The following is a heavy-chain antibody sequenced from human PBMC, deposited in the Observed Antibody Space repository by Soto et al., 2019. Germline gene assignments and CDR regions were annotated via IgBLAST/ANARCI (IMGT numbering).Heavy chain of an antibody. D-gene: IGHD2-15*01. V-gene: IGHV2-5*02. CDR2: IYWDDDE. J-gene: IGHJ6*02. Sequence: QITLKESGPTLVKPTQTLTLTCTFSGFSLSNSGVGVGWIRQPPGKALEWLTLIYWDDDERYSPSLKSRLTITKDTYKNQVVLTLTNMDPVDTATYFCAHKGGRGAAMDVWGQGTTVTVSS. CDR1: GFSLSNSGVG. CDR3: AHKGGRGAAMDV.